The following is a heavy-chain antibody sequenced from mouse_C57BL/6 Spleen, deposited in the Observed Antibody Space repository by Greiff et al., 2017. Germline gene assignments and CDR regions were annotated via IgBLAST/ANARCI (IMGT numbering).Heavy chain of an antibody. CDR1: GYAFSSYW. V-gene: IGHV1-80*01. CDR2: IYPGDGDT. CDR3: ARRQTAQATWFAY. J-gene: IGHJ3*01. Sequence: VQLQQSGAELVKPGASVKISCKASGYAFSSYWMNWVKQRPGKGLEWIGQIYPGDGDTNYNGKFKGKATLTADKSSSTAYMQLSSLTSEDSAVYVCARRQTAQATWFAYWGQGTLVTVSA. D-gene: IGHD3-2*02.